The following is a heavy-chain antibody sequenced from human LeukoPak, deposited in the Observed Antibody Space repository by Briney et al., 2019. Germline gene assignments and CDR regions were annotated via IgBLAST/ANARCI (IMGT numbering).Heavy chain of an antibody. CDR1: GFSFSRAW. J-gene: IGHJ4*02. D-gene: IGHD1-26*01. V-gene: IGHV3-7*01. CDR3: ARDIVGTP. CDR2: IKQDGSEQ. Sequence: GGSLRLSCAASGFSFSRAWMSWVRQAPGKGLEWVANIKQDGSEQYYVDSVKGRFTISRDNAKNFLYLQMNSLRIEDTAVYYCARDIVGTPWGQGILVTVSS.